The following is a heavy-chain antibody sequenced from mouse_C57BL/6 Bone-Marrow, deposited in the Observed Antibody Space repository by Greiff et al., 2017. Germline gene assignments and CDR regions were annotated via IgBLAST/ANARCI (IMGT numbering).Heavy chain of an antibody. J-gene: IGHJ2*01. CDR3: TKAKVGY. D-gene: IGHD1-1*02. CDR1: GYTFTSYT. V-gene: IGHV1-4*01. Sequence: VQLQQSGAELARPGASVKMSCKASGYTFTSYTMHWVKQRPGQGLEWIGDINPSSGYTKYNQKFKDKATLTADKSSSTAYMQLSSLTSEGSAVYYCTKAKVGYWGQGTTLTVSS. CDR2: INPSSGYT.